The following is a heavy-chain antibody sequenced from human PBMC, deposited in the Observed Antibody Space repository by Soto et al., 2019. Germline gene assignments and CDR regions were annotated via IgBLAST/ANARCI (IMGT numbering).Heavy chain of an antibody. CDR3: AKCTNHSFFEWWYFDY. CDR2: ISGSGSST. Sequence: GGSLRLSCADSGFTFSSYAMSWVRQAAGKGLEWVSAISGSGSSTYYADSVKGRFTISRDNSKNTLYLQMNSLRAEDTAVYYCAKCTNHSFFEWWYFDYWGQGTLVTVSS. D-gene: IGHD3-3*01. CDR1: GFTFSSYA. V-gene: IGHV3-23*01. J-gene: IGHJ4*02.